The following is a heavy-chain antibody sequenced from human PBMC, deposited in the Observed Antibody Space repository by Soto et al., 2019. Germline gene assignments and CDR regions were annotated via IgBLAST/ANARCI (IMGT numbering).Heavy chain of an antibody. V-gene: IGHV3-30-3*01. CDR1: GFTFSSYA. Sequence: QVQLVESGGGVVQPGRSLRLSCAASGFTFSSYAMHWVRQAPGKGLEWVAVISYDGSNKYYADSVKGRFTISRDNSKNTLYLQMNSLRAEDTAVYYCAREGPRSMANFDYWGQGTLVTVSS. CDR3: AREGPRSMANFDY. CDR2: ISYDGSNK. J-gene: IGHJ4*02.